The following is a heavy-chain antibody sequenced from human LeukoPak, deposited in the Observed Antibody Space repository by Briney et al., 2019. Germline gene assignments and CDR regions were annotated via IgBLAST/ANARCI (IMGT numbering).Heavy chain of an antibody. CDR2: ISSSSTYI. D-gene: IGHD6-13*01. CDR1: GFTFSSYS. V-gene: IGHV3-21*01. Sequence: GGSLRLSCAASGFTFSSYSMNWVRQAPGKGLEWVSSISSSSTYIYYADSVKGRFTISRDNAKNSLYLQMNSLRAEDTAVYYCARDRGQLDPPDYWGQGTLVTVSS. CDR3: ARDRGQLDPPDY. J-gene: IGHJ4*02.